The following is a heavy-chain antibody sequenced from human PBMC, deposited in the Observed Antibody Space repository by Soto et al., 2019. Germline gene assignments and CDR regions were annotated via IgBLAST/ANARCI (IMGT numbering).Heavy chain of an antibody. CDR2: ISSGRSRI. CDR3: ARDASVGATGAFDI. CDR1: GFSFSTYS. J-gene: IGHJ3*02. V-gene: IGHV3-21*04. Sequence: EVQLVESGGGLVKPGGSLRLSCAASGFSFSTYSVNWVRQAPGKGLEWVSFISSGRSRIFYADSVKGRFTISRDNAKKSLYLQMNSLRVEDTAIYYCARDASVGATGAFDIWGQGTMVTVSS. D-gene: IGHD1-26*01.